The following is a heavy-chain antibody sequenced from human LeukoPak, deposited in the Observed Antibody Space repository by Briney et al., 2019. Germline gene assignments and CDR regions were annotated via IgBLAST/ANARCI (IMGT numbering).Heavy chain of an antibody. CDR1: GFPFSSYA. V-gene: IGHV3-23*01. J-gene: IGHJ4*02. CDR3: ARSLRPFTGATWFLRFDS. Sequence: GGSLRLSCAASGFPFSSYAMTWVRQAPGKGLEWVSSISGDGANTYHADSVKGRFTISRDNAKNTVYLEISILRAEDTAVYYCARSLRPFTGATWFLRFDSWGPGTLVSVSS. CDR2: ISGDGANT. D-gene: IGHD3-10*01.